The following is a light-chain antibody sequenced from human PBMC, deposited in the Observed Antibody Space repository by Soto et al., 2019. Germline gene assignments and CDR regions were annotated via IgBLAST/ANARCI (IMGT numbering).Light chain of an antibody. V-gene: IGKV3-20*01. Sequence: EVVLTQSPGTLSLSPGERATLSCRASQSVSNNYLSWYQQRPGQAPRLLIYAASSRATGIPDRFSGSGSGTDFTLIISRLEPEDFAVYYCQKYGGSPLYTFGQGTKLEVK. CDR3: QKYGGSPLYT. CDR2: AAS. J-gene: IGKJ2*01. CDR1: QSVSNNY.